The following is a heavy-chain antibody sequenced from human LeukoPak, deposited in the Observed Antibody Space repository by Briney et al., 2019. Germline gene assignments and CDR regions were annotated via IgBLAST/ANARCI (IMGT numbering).Heavy chain of an antibody. J-gene: IGHJ4*02. V-gene: IGHV3-7*03. Sequence: GGSLRLSCAASGFTFSSCWMNWARQAPGKGLEWVANIQQDGSEKHYVDSVRGRFTVSRDNAKNSLYLQMNSLRVEDTAVYYCARDYYYDSTEDNWGQGTLVTVSS. CDR2: IQQDGSEK. D-gene: IGHD3-22*01. CDR1: GFTFSSCW. CDR3: ARDYYYDSTEDN.